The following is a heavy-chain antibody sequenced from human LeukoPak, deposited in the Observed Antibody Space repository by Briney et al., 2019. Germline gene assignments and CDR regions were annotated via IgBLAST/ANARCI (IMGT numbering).Heavy chain of an antibody. Sequence: ASVKVSCKASGYTFTSYDINWVRQATGQGLEWMGWMNPNSGNTGYAQKFQGRVTMTRNTSISTAYMELSSLRSEDTAVYYCARVEAPYSNYFIYYYYGMDVWGQGTTVTVSS. CDR2: MNPNSGNT. J-gene: IGHJ6*02. CDR3: ARVEAPYSNYFIYYYYGMDV. V-gene: IGHV1-8*01. D-gene: IGHD4-11*01. CDR1: GYTFTSYD.